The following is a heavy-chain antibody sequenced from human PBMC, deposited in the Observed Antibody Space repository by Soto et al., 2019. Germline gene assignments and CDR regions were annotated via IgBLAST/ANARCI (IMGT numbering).Heavy chain of an antibody. Sequence: SVKVSCKASGGTFSSYAISWVRQAPGQGLEWMGGIIPIFGTANYAQKFQGRVTITADESTSTAYMELSSLRSEDTAVYYCARSGSSGSYYHQFDYWGQGTLVTVSS. D-gene: IGHD3-10*01. CDR1: GGTFSSYA. V-gene: IGHV1-69*13. CDR2: IIPIFGTA. J-gene: IGHJ4*02. CDR3: ARSGSSGSYYHQFDY.